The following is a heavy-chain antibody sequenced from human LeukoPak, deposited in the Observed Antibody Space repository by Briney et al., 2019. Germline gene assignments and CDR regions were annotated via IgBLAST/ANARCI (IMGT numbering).Heavy chain of an antibody. V-gene: IGHV4-39*07. D-gene: IGHD3-3*01. CDR2: IYYSGST. CDR1: GGSISSYY. J-gene: IGHJ4*02. CDR3: QSITIFGVVIPQPDY. Sequence: PSETLSLTCTVSGGSISSYYWSWIRQPPGKGLEWIGSIYYSGSTYYNPSLKSRVTISVDTSKNQFSLKLSSVTAADTAVYYCQSITIFGVVIPQPDYWGQGTLVTVSS.